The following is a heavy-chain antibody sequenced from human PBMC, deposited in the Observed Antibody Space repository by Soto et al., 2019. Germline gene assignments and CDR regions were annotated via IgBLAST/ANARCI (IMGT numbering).Heavy chain of an antibody. CDR1: VFSFSRYG. CDR3: AKEARHCAERCYIFDY. D-gene: IGHD2-15*01. CDR2: ISPDGST. J-gene: IGHJ4*02. Sequence: LSCVYSVFSFSRYGMFWVRQAPGKGLEWVAVISPDGSTNYADSVKDRFTMSRDNSKNTVYLQMNGMRGDDTAVYYCAKEARHCAERCYIFDYWGQGAPVTVSS. V-gene: IGHV3-30*18.